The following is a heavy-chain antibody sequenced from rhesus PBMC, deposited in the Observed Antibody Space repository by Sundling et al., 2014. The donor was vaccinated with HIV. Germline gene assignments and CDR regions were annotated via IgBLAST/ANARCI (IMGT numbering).Heavy chain of an antibody. CDR3: ARVTGTRLKYYFDY. Sequence: QVQLQESGPGLVKPSETLSLTCAVSGGSISDSYSWSWIRQPPGKGLEWIGYIYGTGGSTYYNPSLESRVTFSTDTSKNQFSLKLSSVTAADTAVYYCARVTGTRLKYYFDYWGQGLLVTVSS. D-gene: IGHD1-26*01. CDR2: IYGTGGST. J-gene: IGHJ4*01. CDR1: GGSISDSYS. V-gene: IGHV4-106*01.